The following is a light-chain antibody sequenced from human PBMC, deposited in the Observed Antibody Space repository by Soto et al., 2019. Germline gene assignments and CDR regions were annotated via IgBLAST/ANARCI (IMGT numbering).Light chain of an antibody. CDR1: QSVSSNY. CDR2: CAS. CDR3: QQYGRSPPFT. V-gene: IGKV3-20*01. Sequence: EIVLTQSPGTLSLSPGERATLSCRASQSVSSNYIAWYQQQTGQAPSVLLDCASSRAAGIPNRFSSSGSGTTFTITISRLEPEDVAVYFCQQYGRSPPFTFGQGTKVEIK. J-gene: IGKJ3*01.